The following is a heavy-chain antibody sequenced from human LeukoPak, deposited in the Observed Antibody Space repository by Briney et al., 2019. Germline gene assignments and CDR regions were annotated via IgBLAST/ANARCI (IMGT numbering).Heavy chain of an antibody. D-gene: IGHD2-21*02. CDR1: GGSISSNY. CDR3: ARFAYCGGHCWYYFDY. J-gene: IGHJ4*02. Sequence: NSSETLSLTCTVSGGSISSNYWSWIRQPPGKGLEWIGYIYSSGSTNYNPSLKSRITISVDTSKNQFSLKLSSVTAADTAVYYCARFAYCGGHCWYYFDYWGQGSLVTVSS. CDR2: IYSSGST. V-gene: IGHV4-59*01.